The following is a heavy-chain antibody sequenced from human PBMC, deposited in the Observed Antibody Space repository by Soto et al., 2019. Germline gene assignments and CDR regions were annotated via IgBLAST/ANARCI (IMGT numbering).Heavy chain of an antibody. D-gene: IGHD2-15*01. V-gene: IGHV3-66*01. CDR1: GFTVSSKY. J-gene: IGHJ6*04. CDR3: ARDDVLCDGGRCYGVPLDV. Sequence: PGGSLRLSCAASGFTVSSKYMSWVRQAPGKGLEWVSLIQSCGPTYYADSVKGRFTISRDTSENTLHLQMDSLRAEDTAVYYCARDDVLCDGGRCYGVPLDVWGKGTEVTVSS. CDR2: IQSCGPT.